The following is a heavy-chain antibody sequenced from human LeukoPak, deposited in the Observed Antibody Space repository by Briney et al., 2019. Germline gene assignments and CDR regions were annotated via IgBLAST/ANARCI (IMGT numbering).Heavy chain of an antibody. D-gene: IGHD2-2*03. CDR1: GGSISSYY. CDR2: IYHSGST. J-gene: IGHJ3*02. V-gene: IGHV4-59*12. CDR3: ARVVKSGYCSSTSCRDAFDI. Sequence: SETLSLTCTVSGGSISSYYWSWIRQPPGKGLEWIGYIYHSGSTYYNPSLKSRVTITVDRSKNQFSLKLSSVTAADTAVYYCARVVKSGYCSSTSCRDAFDIWGQGTMVTVSS.